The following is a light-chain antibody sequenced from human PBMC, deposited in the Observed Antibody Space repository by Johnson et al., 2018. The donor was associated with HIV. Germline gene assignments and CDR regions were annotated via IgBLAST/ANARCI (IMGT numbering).Light chain of an antibody. V-gene: IGLV1-51*01. CDR2: DNH. Sequence: QSVLTQPPSVSAAPGQKVTISCSASSSNIVNIYISWYQHLPGTAPKLLIYDNHKRPSGIPDRISGAKSGTSATLGITGLLTGDEADYYCGTWDSSLSAHVFGTGTKVTVL. CDR1: SSNIVNIY. J-gene: IGLJ1*01. CDR3: GTWDSSLSAHV.